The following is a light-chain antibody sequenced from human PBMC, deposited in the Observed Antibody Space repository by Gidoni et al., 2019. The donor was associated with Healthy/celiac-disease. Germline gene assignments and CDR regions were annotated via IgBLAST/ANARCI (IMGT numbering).Light chain of an antibody. CDR1: QSVLYSSNNKNY. CDR2: WAS. CDR3: QQSYSTPFT. J-gene: IGKJ2*01. Sequence: DIVMTQCPDSLAVSLGERATINCKSSQSVLYSSNNKNYLAWYQQKPGQPPKLLIYWASTRESGVPDRFRGSGSGTDFTLTISSLQAEDVAVYYCQQSYSTPFTFGQGTKLEIK. V-gene: IGKV4-1*01.